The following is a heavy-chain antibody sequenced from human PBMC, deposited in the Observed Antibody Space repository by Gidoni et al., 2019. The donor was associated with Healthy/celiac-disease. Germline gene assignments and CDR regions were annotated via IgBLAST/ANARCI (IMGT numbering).Heavy chain of an antibody. J-gene: IGHJ3*02. Sequence: EVQLVESGGGLVQPGGSLRLSCAASAFTVSSNYMSWVRQAPGKGLEWVSVIYSGGSTYYADSVKGRFTISRDNSKNTLYLQMNSLRAEDTAVYYCARDPMVRGDAFDIWGQGTMVTVSS. CDR3: ARDPMVRGDAFDI. D-gene: IGHD3-10*01. CDR2: IYSGGST. CDR1: AFTVSSNY. V-gene: IGHV3-66*01.